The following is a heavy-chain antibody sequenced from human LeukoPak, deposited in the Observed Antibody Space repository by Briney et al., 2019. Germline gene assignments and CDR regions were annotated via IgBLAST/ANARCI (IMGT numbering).Heavy chain of an antibody. CDR1: GGSISRYY. Sequence: PSETLSLTCTVSGGSISRYYWSWIRQPPGKGLEWVGYMYYSGSTKYNPSVKSRVTISVDTSKNQFSLRLSSVTAADTAVYYCARESVVRGITYFDYWGQGALVTVSS. J-gene: IGHJ4*02. V-gene: IGHV4-59*01. D-gene: IGHD3-10*01. CDR3: ARESVVRGITYFDY. CDR2: MYYSGST.